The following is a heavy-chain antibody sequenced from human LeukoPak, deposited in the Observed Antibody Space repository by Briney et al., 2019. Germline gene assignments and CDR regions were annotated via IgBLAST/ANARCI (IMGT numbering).Heavy chain of an antibody. CDR2: ISYDGSNK. D-gene: IGHD1-26*01. J-gene: IGHJ4*02. CDR3: AREEATSIILDY. CDR1: GFTFSSYT. Sequence: GGSLRLSCAASGFTFSSYTMHWVRQAPGKGLEWVAVISYDGSNKYYADSVKGRFTISRDNSKNTLFLQVNSLRAEDTAVYYCAREEATSIILDYWGQRTLVTVSS. V-gene: IGHV3-30-3*01.